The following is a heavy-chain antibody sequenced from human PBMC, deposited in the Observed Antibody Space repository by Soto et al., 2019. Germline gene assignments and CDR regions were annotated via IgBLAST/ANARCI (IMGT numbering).Heavy chain of an antibody. CDR1: EFSFSSYA. V-gene: IGHV3-11*01. D-gene: IGHD3-22*01. CDR3: ATVRPYYYDSSGLNDF. Sequence: LRLSCAASEFSFSSYAMSWVRQAPGKGLEWISYISSRGSIIYYADSVKGRFTISRDNAKNSLCLQMDSLRAEDTAIYFCATVRPYYYDSSGLNDFWGQGTLVTVSS. J-gene: IGHJ4*02. CDR2: ISSRGSII.